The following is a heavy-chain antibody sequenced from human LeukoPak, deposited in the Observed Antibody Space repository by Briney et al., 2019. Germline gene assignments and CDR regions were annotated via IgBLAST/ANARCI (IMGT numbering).Heavy chain of an antibody. D-gene: IGHD3-22*01. CDR1: GFTVSDYY. V-gene: IGHV3-11*01. CDR3: ARGLESITMIVVDPYYFDY. J-gene: IGHJ4*02. CDR2: ISSSGSTI. Sequence: PGGSLRLSCAASGFTVSDYYVSWIRQAPGKGLEWVSYISSSGSTIYYADSVKGRFTISRDNAKNSLYLQMNSLRAEDTAVYYCARGLESITMIVVDPYYFDYWGQGTLVTVSS.